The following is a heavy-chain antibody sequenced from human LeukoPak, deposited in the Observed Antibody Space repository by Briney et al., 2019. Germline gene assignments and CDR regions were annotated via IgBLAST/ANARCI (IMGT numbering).Heavy chain of an antibody. D-gene: IGHD1-7*01. CDR1: GFTFSSYG. J-gene: IGHJ4*02. CDR2: IRYDGSNK. CDR3: AKKPGTTSERYFDY. V-gene: IGHV3-30*02. Sequence: GGSLRLSCAASGFTFSSYGMHWVRQAPGKGLEWVAFIRYDGSNKYYADSVKGRFTISRDNSKNTLYLQMNSLRAEDTAVYYCAKKPGTTSERYFDYWGQGTLVTVSS.